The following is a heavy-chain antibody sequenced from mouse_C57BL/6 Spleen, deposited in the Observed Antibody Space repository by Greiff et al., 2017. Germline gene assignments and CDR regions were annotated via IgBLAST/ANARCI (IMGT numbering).Heavy chain of an antibody. V-gene: IGHV8-8*01. Sequence: QVTLKESGPGILQPSQTLSLTCSFSGYSLSTFGMGVGWIRQPSGKGLEWLAHIWWDDDKYYHPALKSRLTISTDSSKNQIFLKIANVDTADTATYYCARIRDYNAYYFAYWGQGTTLTVSS. CDR3: ARIRDYNAYYFAY. D-gene: IGHD1-1*01. CDR2: IWWDDDK. CDR1: GYSLSTFGMG. J-gene: IGHJ2*01.